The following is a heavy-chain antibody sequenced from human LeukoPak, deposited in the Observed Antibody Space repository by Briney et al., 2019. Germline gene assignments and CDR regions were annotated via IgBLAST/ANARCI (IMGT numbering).Heavy chain of an antibody. CDR2: ISGSGGST. Sequence: GGSLRLSCAASGFTFSSYAMSWVRHAPGKGLEWVSAISGSGGSTYYADSVKGRFTISRDNSKNTLYLQMNSLRAEDTAVYYCAKRGTYSSSGDYWGQGTLVTVSS. CDR3: AKRGTYSSSGDY. D-gene: IGHD6-13*01. CDR1: GFTFSSYA. J-gene: IGHJ4*02. V-gene: IGHV3-23*01.